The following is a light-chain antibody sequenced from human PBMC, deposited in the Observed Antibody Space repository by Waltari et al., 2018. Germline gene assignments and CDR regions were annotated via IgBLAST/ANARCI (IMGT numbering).Light chain of an antibody. CDR2: KDS. J-gene: IGLJ3*02. CDR3: YSAADNNRQV. Sequence: SYELTQPSSVSVSPEQTARITCSGDILAKRSARWFQQKPGQAPVVVIYKDSERPSGIPERFSGSNSGTTVTLTISGAQVEDEADYYCYSAADNNRQVFGGGTKLTVL. CDR1: ILAKRS. V-gene: IGLV3-27*01.